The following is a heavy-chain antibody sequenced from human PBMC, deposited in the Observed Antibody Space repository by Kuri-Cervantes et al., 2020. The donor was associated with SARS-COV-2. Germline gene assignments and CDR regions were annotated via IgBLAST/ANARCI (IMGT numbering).Heavy chain of an antibody. J-gene: IGHJ5*02. CDR2: FDPEDGET. CDR3: ATAAGEDHPNWFDP. Sequence: ASVKVSCKVSGYTLTELPMHWVRQAPGKGLEWMGGFDPEDGETIYAQKFQGRVTMTEDTSTDTAYMELSSLRSEDTAVYYCATAAGEDHPNWFDPWGQGTLVTVSS. CDR1: GYTLTELP. D-gene: IGHD3-16*01. V-gene: IGHV1-24*01.